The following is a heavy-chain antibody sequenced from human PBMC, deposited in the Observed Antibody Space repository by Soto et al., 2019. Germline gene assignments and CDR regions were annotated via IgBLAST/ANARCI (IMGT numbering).Heavy chain of an antibody. D-gene: IGHD6-13*01. CDR1: GFTFSSYE. J-gene: IGHJ4*02. CDR2: ISGSGSTI. V-gene: IGHV3-48*03. Sequence: GGSLRLSCAASGFTFSSYEMNWVRQAPGKGLEWVSYISGSGSTIYYADSVKGRFTISRDNAKNSLYLQMNSLRAEDTAVYYGARGPAGSSWFDYWGQGTLVTVSS. CDR3: ARGPAGSSWFDY.